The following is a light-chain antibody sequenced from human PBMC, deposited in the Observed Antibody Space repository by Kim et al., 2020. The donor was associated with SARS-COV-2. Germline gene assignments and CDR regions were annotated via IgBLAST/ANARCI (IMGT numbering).Light chain of an antibody. Sequence: GERATHACRASPGGSSDYLAWYQQKRGQSPRLIMSTADNRATGIPDRFSGSGCGTDFTLSIGRLEPEDFGVYFCQHYGSSPTFGRGTKVDIK. V-gene: IGKV3-20*01. CDR2: TAD. J-gene: IGKJ1*01. CDR3: QHYGSSPT. CDR1: PGGSSDY.